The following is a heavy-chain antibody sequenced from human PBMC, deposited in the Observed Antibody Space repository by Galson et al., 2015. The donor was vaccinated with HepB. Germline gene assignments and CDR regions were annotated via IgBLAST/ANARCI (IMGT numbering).Heavy chain of an antibody. J-gene: IGHJ3*02. CDR3: ARTIQLWSNDAFDI. CDR1: GFTFSSYA. D-gene: IGHD5-18*01. Sequence: SLRLSCAASGFTFSSYAMSWVRQAPGRGLEWVSCISGAGATTYYADSVKGRFTISRDNSKNTLYLQMNSLRAEDTAVYYCARTIQLWSNDAFDIWGQGTMVTVSS. V-gene: IGHV3-23*01. CDR2: ISGAGATT.